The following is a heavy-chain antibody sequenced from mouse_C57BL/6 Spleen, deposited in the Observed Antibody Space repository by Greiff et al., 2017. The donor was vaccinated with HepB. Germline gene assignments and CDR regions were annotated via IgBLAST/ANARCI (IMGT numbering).Heavy chain of an antibody. D-gene: IGHD1-1*01. V-gene: IGHV1-82*01. CDR1: GYAFSSSW. CDR2: IYPGDGDT. Sequence: QVQLQQSGPELVKPGASVKISCKASGYAFSSSWMNWVKQRPGKGLEWIGRIYPGDGDTNYNGKFKGKATLTADKSSSTAYMQLSSLTSEDSAVYFCAIVAHPYYAMDYWGQGTSGTVSS. J-gene: IGHJ4*01. CDR3: AIVAHPYYAMDY.